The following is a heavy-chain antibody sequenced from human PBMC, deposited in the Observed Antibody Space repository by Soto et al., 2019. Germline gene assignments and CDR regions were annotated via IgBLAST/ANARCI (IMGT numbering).Heavy chain of an antibody. CDR1: GYSFSNYF. D-gene: IGHD1-1*01. Sequence: QVQLVQSGAVVKEPGASVKVSCKASGYSFSNYFMHWLRQAPGQGLEWMGGIKPRSGTTTYAQNFQGRVTMTGDTSTNTVYMELSSLRSDDTAVYYCARDPPHNCYFDSWGQGALVTVSS. J-gene: IGHJ4*02. V-gene: IGHV1-46*01. CDR2: IKPRSGTT. CDR3: ARDPPHNCYFDS.